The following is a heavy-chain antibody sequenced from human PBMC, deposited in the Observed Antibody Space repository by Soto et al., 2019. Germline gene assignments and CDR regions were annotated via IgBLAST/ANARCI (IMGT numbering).Heavy chain of an antibody. D-gene: IGHD6-13*01. CDR3: AGGFSAGKGSPPDF. Sequence: GGSLRLSGAASGFTVSSNYMRWVRQAPGKGLEWVSVIYSGGSTYYADSVKGRFTISRDNSKNTLYLQMNSLRAEDTAVYYCAGGFSAGKGSPPDFWGQGSLVTVSS. J-gene: IGHJ4*02. CDR2: IYSGGST. V-gene: IGHV3-53*01. CDR1: GFTVSSNY.